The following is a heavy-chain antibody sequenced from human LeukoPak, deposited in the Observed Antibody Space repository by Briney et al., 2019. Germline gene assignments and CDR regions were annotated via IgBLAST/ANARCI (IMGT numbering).Heavy chain of an antibody. CDR3: ARGEYITVSASFDY. CDR2: ISYDGSNK. CDR1: GFTFSSYA. Sequence: GGSLRLSCAASGFTFSSYAMHWVRQAPGKGLEWVAVISYDGSNKYYADSVKGRFTISRDNSKNTLYLQMNSLRAEDTAVYYCARGEYITVSASFDYWGQGTLVTVSS. J-gene: IGHJ4*02. V-gene: IGHV3-30-3*01. D-gene: IGHD3-9*01.